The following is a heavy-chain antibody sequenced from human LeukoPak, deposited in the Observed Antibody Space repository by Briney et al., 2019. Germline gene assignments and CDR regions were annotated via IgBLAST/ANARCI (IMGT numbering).Heavy chain of an antibody. Sequence: SETLSLTCTVSGGSISSYYWSWIRQPPGKGLEWIGYIYYSGSTNYNPSLKSRVTISADTSKNQFSLKLSSVTAADTAVYYCARDSRPTEATYYYYYMDVWGKGTTVTISS. CDR3: ARDSRPTEATYYYYYMDV. D-gene: IGHD1-26*01. CDR2: IYYSGST. CDR1: GGSISSYY. V-gene: IGHV4-59*01. J-gene: IGHJ6*03.